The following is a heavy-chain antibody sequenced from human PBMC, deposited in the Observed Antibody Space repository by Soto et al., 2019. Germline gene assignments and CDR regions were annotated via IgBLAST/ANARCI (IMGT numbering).Heavy chain of an antibody. D-gene: IGHD6-13*01. CDR3: ARDPRIAAAGTGDYYFDY. V-gene: IGHV1-3*01. Sequence: ASVKVSCKASGYTFTSYAMHWVRQAPGQRLEWMGWINAGNGNTKYSQKFQGRVTITRGTSASTAYMELSSLRSEDTAVYYCARDPRIAAAGTGDYYFDYWGQGTLVTVSS. CDR1: GYTFTSYA. CDR2: INAGNGNT. J-gene: IGHJ4*02.